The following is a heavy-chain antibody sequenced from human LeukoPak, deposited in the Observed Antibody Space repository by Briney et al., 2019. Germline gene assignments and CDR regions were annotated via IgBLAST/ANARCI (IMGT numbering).Heavy chain of an antibody. Sequence: GGSLRLSCAASGFTFSSYGMHWVRQAPGKGLEWVAVIWYDGSNKYYADSVKGRFTISRDNSKNTLYLQMNSLRAEDTAVYYCAKDFSVVLRYFDWLFGELDYWGQGTLVTVSS. CDR1: GFTFSSYG. J-gene: IGHJ4*02. D-gene: IGHD3-9*01. V-gene: IGHV3-30*02. CDR3: AKDFSVVLRYFDWLFGELDY. CDR2: IWYDGSNK.